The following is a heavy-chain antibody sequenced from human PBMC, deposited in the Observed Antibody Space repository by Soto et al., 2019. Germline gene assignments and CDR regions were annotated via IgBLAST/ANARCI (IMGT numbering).Heavy chain of an antibody. CDR3: AAGGATYYYYGMDV. J-gene: IGHJ6*02. D-gene: IGHD1-26*01. Sequence: SVKVSCKASGFTFTSSAMQWVRQARGQRLEWIGWIVVGSGNTNYAQKFQERVTITRDMSTSTAYMELSSLRSEDMAVYYCAAGGATYYYYGMDVWGQGTTVNVSS. CDR1: GFTFTSSA. CDR2: IVVGSGNT. V-gene: IGHV1-58*02.